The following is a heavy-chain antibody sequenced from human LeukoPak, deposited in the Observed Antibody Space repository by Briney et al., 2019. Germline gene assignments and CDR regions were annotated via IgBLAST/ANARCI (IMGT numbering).Heavy chain of an antibody. Sequence: PGGSLRLSCAASGFTFSGYSMNWVRQAPGKGLEWVSYINSSSNKIYYADSVKGRFITSRDNAKNSLYLQMNSLRDEDTAVYYCARSDLRFLELLDYWGQGTLVTVSS. CDR3: ARSDLRFLELLDY. CDR1: GFTFSGYS. CDR2: INSSSNKI. V-gene: IGHV3-48*02. D-gene: IGHD3-3*01. J-gene: IGHJ4*02.